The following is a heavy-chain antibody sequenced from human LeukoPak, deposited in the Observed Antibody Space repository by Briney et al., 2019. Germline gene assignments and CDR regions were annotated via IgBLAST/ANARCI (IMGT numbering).Heavy chain of an antibody. CDR2: IYTSGST. V-gene: IGHV4-61*02. J-gene: IGHJ4*02. D-gene: IGHD3-3*01. Sequence: SQTLSLTCTVSGGSISSGSYYWSWIRQPAGKGLEWIGRIYTSGSTNYNPSLKSRVTISVDTSKNQFSLKLSSVTAADTAVYYCARDKSGYYRYWGQGTLVTVSS. CDR3: ARDKSGYYRY. CDR1: GGSISSGSYY.